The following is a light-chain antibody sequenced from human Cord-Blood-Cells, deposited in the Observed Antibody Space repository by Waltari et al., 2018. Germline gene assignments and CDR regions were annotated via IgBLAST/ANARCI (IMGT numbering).Light chain of an antibody. J-gene: IGKJ5*01. Sequence: AIRMTQSPSSLSASTGDRVTITCRASQGISSYLAWYQQKPGKAPKLLIYAASTLQSWVPSRFSGSGSGTDFTLTISCLQSEDFATYYCQQYYSVITFGQGTRLEIK. V-gene: IGKV1-8*01. CDR3: QQYYSVIT. CDR2: AAS. CDR1: QGISSY.